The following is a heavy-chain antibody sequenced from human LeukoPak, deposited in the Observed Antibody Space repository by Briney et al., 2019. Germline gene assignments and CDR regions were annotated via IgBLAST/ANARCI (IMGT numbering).Heavy chain of an antibody. CDR1: EYTFTGYY. D-gene: IGHD3-22*01. CDR3: ARAEYYYDSSGLKGLPFDY. Sequence: ASVKVSCKASEYTFTGYYMSWVRQAPGQGLEWMGWINPNSGGTNYAQKFQGRVTMTRDTSISTAYMELSRLRSDDTAVYYCARAEYYYDSSGLKGLPFDYWGQEAPVTVSS. CDR2: INPNSGGT. V-gene: IGHV1-2*02. J-gene: IGHJ4*02.